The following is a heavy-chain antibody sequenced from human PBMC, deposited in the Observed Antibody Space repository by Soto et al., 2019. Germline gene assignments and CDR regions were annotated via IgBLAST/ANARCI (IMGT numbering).Heavy chain of an antibody. CDR2: IYYSGGT. CDR1: GATMSIGGYY. J-gene: IGHJ5*02. Sequence: SDTLSLTCTVSGATMSIGGYYWTWIRQSPGKGLEWIGYIYYSGGTYCNPSLDSRVAISLDTSRSQFSLTLHSVTAADTAIYYCARDRHNNYFDPWGQGTLVTVSS. CDR3: ARDRHNNYFDP. V-gene: IGHV4-31*02. D-gene: IGHD6-6*01.